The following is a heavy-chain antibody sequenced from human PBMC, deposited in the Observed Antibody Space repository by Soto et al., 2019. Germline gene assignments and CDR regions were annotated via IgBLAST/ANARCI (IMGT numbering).Heavy chain of an antibody. J-gene: IGHJ4*02. CDR3: ARELAPYDRRAPSAGAFED. D-gene: IGHD3-22*01. V-gene: IGHV4-4*07. CDR2: VFGNGAGTP. Sequence: QVQLQESGPGLVRPSETLSLTCSVSGSSFTGDYWSWIRQPAGKGLEGIGRVFGNGAGTPIYNSSLKNRVTVALDSCMKKFTLKLTSVTAADTAVYFCARELAPYDRRAPSAGAFEDWGQGILVAVSS. CDR1: GSSFTGDY.